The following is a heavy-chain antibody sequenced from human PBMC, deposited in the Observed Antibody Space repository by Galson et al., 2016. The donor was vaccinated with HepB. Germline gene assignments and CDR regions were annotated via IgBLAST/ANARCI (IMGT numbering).Heavy chain of an antibody. CDR3: TRGTLGSVATMAFDS. Sequence: SETLSLTCAVSGDSISNNYWWAWVRQFQGQGLEWIGEIYQTGTAHYNPSFTSRATISIDKSKNEISLRLASVTAADTALYYCTRGTLGSVATMAFDSWGQGILVTVSS. CDR2: IYQTGTA. V-gene: IGHV4-4*02. J-gene: IGHJ4*02. CDR1: GDSISNNYW. D-gene: IGHD4/OR15-4a*01.